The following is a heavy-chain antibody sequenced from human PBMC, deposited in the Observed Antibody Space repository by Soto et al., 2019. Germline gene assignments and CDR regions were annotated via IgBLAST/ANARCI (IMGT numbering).Heavy chain of an antibody. CDR3: ARPLYPGYCTDGVCYSYDY. Sequence: EVQLVQSGPEMRKPGESLRISCQSFGYTFTAYWIAWVRQMPGKGLEWMGIIFPADSEIRYSPSFRGHVTISADKSISTAYLQWSSLEASDTAMYYCARPLYPGYCTDGVCYSYDYWGQGTPVTVFS. V-gene: IGHV5-51*01. CDR2: IFPADSEI. J-gene: IGHJ4*02. CDR1: GYTFTAYW. D-gene: IGHD2-8*01.